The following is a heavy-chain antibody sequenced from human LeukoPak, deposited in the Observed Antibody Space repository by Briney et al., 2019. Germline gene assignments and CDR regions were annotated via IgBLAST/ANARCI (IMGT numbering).Heavy chain of an antibody. CDR1: GFTFGDYL. V-gene: IGHV3-49*03. CDR3: SRGSGWLSVY. Sequence: GGSLRLSCTASGFTFGDYLMSWFRQAPGEGLEWIGFISGGTTEYAASVKGRFTISRDDSTSTAYLQMNSLTTEDTAVYYCSRGSGWLSVYWGQGTLVTVSS. D-gene: IGHD6-19*01. J-gene: IGHJ4*02. CDR2: ISGGTT.